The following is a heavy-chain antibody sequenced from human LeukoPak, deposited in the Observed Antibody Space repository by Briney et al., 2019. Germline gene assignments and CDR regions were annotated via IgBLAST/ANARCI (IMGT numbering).Heavy chain of an antibody. CDR3: ARGLSAIVY. Sequence: PSETLSLTCAVYGGSFSGYYWSWIRQPPGKGLEWIGEINHSGSTNYNPSLKSRVTISVDTSKDQFSLKLSSVTAADTAVYYCARGLSAIVYWGQGTLVTVSS. J-gene: IGHJ4*02. V-gene: IGHV4-34*01. CDR1: GGSFSGYY. D-gene: IGHD2-15*01. CDR2: INHSGST.